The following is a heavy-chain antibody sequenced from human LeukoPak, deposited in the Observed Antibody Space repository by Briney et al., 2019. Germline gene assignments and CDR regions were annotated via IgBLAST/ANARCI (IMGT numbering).Heavy chain of an antibody. CDR2: IYYSGST. CDR3: ARVDPSSGSDY. D-gene: IGHD6-19*01. Sequence: SETLSLTCTVSGGSISSYYWSWIRQPPGKGLEWIGYIYYSGSTNYNPSLKSRVTISVDTSKSQFSLKLSSVTAADTAVYYCARVDPSSGSDYWGQGTLVTVSS. V-gene: IGHV4-59*01. CDR1: GGSISSYY. J-gene: IGHJ4*02.